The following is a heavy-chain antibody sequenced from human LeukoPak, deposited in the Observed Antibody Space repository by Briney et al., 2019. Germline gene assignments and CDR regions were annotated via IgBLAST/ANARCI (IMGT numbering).Heavy chain of an antibody. CDR2: IKPDGSEK. D-gene: IGHD3-16*01. Sequence: GGSLRLSCAASGFTFSSYAMSWVRQAPGKGLEWVANIKPDGSEKYPVDSVKGRFTVTRDNARNTLYLQMSRLRDDDSAVYYCARAPAFGTVDYWGQGTLVTVSS. CDR1: GFTFSSYA. V-gene: IGHV3-7*01. CDR3: ARAPAFGTVDY. J-gene: IGHJ4*02.